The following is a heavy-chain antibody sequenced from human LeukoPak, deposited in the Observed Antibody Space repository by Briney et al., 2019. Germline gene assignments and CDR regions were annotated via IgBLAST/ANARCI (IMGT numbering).Heavy chain of an antibody. J-gene: IGHJ4*02. CDR1: GFTFSGYG. CDR2: ISYDGSNK. Sequence: GGSLRLSCAASGFTFSGYGMHWVRQAPGKGLEWVAVISYDGSNKYYADSVKGRFTISRDNSKNTLYLQMNSLRAEDTAVYYCARGKYDYWGQGTLVTVSS. CDR3: ARGKYDY. V-gene: IGHV3-30*03.